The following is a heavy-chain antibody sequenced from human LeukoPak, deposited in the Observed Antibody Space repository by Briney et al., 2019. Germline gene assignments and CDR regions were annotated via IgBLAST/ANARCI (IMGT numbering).Heavy chain of an antibody. V-gene: IGHV4-38-2*01. Sequence: PSETLSLTCAVSGYSISSGYYWGWIRQPPGKGLEWIGSIYHSGSTYYNPSLKSRVTISVDTSKNQFSLKLSSVTAADTAVYYCARQPPVYCSSTSCYMMEERYYSYYMDVWGKETTVTVSS. CDR3: ARQPPVYCSSTSCYMMEERYYSYYMDV. CDR2: IYHSGST. CDR1: GYSISSGYY. D-gene: IGHD2-2*02. J-gene: IGHJ6*03.